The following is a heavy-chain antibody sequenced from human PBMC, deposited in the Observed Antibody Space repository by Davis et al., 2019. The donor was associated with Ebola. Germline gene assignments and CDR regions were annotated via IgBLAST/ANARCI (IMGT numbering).Heavy chain of an antibody. CDR2: INPSGGST. J-gene: IGHJ4*02. CDR1: GYTFTSYY. Sequence: ASVKVSCKASGYTFTSYYMHWVRQAPGQGLEWMGIINPSGGSTSYAQKFQGRVTMTRDTSTSTVYMELSSLRSEDTAVYYCARVVIRGRYDSSGYLDYWGQGTLVTVSS. D-gene: IGHD3-22*01. CDR3: ARVVIRGRYDSSGYLDY. V-gene: IGHV1-46*01.